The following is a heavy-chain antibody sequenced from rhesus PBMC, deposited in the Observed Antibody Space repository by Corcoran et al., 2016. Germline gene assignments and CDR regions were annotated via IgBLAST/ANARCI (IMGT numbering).Heavy chain of an antibody. Sequence: QVQLQESGPGLVKPSETLSLTCAVSGYSISSGYGWSWFRQPPGKGLVWIGYIGGSSGSTNYNPSLKSRVTSSKDTSKNQFSLKLSSVTAADTAVYYCARGAYSGSLDYWGQGVLVTVSS. V-gene: IGHV4-127*01. CDR1: GYSISSGYG. D-gene: IGHD3-16*01. J-gene: IGHJ4*01. CDR3: ARGAYSGSLDY. CDR2: IGGSSGST.